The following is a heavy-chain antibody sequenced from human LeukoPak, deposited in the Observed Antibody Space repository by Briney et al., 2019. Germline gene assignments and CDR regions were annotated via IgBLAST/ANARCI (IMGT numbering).Heavy chain of an antibody. CDR1: GYTFIGYY. CDR3: ARGPYCSGATCYSQYFDF. V-gene: IGHV1-2*02. CDR2: MNPNSGGT. Sequence: ASVKVSCKASGYTFIGYYMHWVRQAPGQGLEWMGWMNPNSGGTNYAQKFQGRVTMTTDTSISTAYMELSRLRSDDTAVYYCARGPYCSGATCYSQYFDFWGQGTLVPVSS. D-gene: IGHD2-15*01. J-gene: IGHJ4*02.